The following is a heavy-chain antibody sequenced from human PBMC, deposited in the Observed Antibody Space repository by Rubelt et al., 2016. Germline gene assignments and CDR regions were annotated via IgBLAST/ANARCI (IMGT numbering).Heavy chain of an antibody. CDR2: INHSGST. Sequence: VQLQQWGAGLLKPSETLSLTCAVYGGSFSGYYWSWIRQPPGKGLEWIGEINHSGSTNYNPSLKSRVTISVDTAKNQFSRKLSSVTAADTAVYYCASRGRYYGSGSYPPRTGIVDYWGQGTLVTVSS. J-gene: IGHJ4*02. CDR3: ASRGRYYGSGSYPPRTGIVDY. CDR1: GGSFSGYY. D-gene: IGHD3-10*01. V-gene: IGHV4-34*01.